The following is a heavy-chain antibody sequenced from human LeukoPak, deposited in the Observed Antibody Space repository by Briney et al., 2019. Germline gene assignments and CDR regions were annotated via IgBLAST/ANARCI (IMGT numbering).Heavy chain of an antibody. CDR3: ARIYVDTAMGNNWFDP. D-gene: IGHD5-18*01. V-gene: IGHV2-70*01. Sequence: SGPTLLNPTQTLTLTCTFSRFSPSTSGMCVSWIRQPPGKALEWLAPIDSAADKYYSTSLKTRLTISQYTSKNQVVLTMTNMDPVDTATYYCARIYVDTAMGNNWFDPWGQGTLVTVSS. CDR1: RFSPSTSGMC. CDR2: IDSAADK. J-gene: IGHJ5*02.